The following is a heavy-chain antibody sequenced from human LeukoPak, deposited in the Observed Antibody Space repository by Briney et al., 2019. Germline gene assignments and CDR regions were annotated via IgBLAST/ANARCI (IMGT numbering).Heavy chain of an antibody. CDR3: ARGHGYSGYDLDY. V-gene: IGHV4-39*07. CDR2: INHSGST. D-gene: IGHD5-12*01. J-gene: IGHJ4*02. Sequence: SETLSLTCTVSGGFINSGYYYWGWIRQPPGKGLEWIGEINHSGSTNYNPSLKSRVTISVDTSKNQFSLKLSSVTAADTAVYYCARGHGYSGYDLDYWGQGTLVTVSS. CDR1: GGFINSGYYY.